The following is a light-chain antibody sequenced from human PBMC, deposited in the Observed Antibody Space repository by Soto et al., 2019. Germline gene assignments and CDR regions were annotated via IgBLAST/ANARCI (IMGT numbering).Light chain of an antibody. J-gene: IGKJ4*01. Sequence: EIELTQSPGTLSLSPGERATLSCRPSQSVRSNYLAWYQQNPRQAPKVLIYRASIRATGIPDRFTGSGSGTDFTLTIRRLEPEDVAVYYCQHYGSSPLTFGGGTKVDIK. V-gene: IGKV3-20*01. CDR1: QSVRSNY. CDR2: RAS. CDR3: QHYGSSPLT.